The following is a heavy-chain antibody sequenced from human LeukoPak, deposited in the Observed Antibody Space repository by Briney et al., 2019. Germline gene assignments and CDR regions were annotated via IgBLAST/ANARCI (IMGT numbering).Heavy chain of an antibody. CDR3: AKDSPGYCSIISCYGKTFDN. J-gene: IGHJ4*02. CDR1: GFTFSSYE. Sequence: PGGSLRLSCAASGFTFSSYEMNWVRQAPGKGLEWVSYISSSGSTIYYADSVKGRFTISRDNAKNSLYLQMNSLRAEDTAVYYCAKDSPGYCSIISCYGKTFDNWGQGTLVTVSS. D-gene: IGHD2-2*01. V-gene: IGHV3-48*03. CDR2: ISSSGSTI.